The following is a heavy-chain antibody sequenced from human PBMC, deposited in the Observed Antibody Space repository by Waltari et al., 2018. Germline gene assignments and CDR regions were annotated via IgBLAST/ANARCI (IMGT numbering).Heavy chain of an antibody. D-gene: IGHD3-10*01. CDR3: AKDEGYYGSGSYYPSPFDY. Sequence: EVPIFESGGALVQSGGSLRRSCAASGFTFSCDAMSYVSQAPGKGLEWVSAISGSGGSTYYADSVKGRFTISRDNSKNTLYLQMNSLRAEDTAVYYCAKDEGYYGSGSYYPSPFDYWGQGTLVTVSS. J-gene: IGHJ4*02. V-gene: IGHV3-23*01. CDR1: GFTFSCDA. CDR2: ISGSGGST.